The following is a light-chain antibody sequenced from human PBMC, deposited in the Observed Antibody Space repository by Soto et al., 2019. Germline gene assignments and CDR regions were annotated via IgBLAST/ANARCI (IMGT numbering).Light chain of an antibody. Sequence: EIMMTQSPAALSVSPGERVTLSCRASQSISNTLAWYQQRPGQAPRLLIYHASTRATGIPARCSGSGSGTEFSLTISSLQSEDFAVYHCQQYNKWPLTCGGGSKVEIK. CDR3: QQYNKWPLT. J-gene: IGKJ4*01. V-gene: IGKV3-15*01. CDR2: HAS. CDR1: QSISNT.